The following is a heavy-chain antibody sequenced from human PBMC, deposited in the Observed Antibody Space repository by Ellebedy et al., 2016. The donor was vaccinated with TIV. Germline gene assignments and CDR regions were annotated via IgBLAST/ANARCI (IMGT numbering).Heavy chain of an antibody. Sequence: MPSETLSLTCTVSGGSISSYYWSWIRQPPGKGLEWIGYIYYSGSTNYNPSLKSRVTISVDTSKNQFSLKLSSVTAADTAVYYCARDIVGPGYGMDVWGQGTTVTVSS. CDR1: GGSISSYY. D-gene: IGHD2-15*01. CDR3: ARDIVGPGYGMDV. CDR2: IYYSGST. J-gene: IGHJ6*02. V-gene: IGHV4-59*01.